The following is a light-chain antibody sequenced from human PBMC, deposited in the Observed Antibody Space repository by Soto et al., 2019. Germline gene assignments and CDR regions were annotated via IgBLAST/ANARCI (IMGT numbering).Light chain of an antibody. CDR1: QSVSSSY. J-gene: IGKJ1*01. CDR2: GAS. CDR3: QQYGRSPWT. V-gene: IGKV3-20*01. Sequence: EIVLTQSPGTLSLSPGERASLSCRASQSVSSSYLAWYQQKPGQAPRLLIYGASSRATGITDRFSGSGSGTDCTLTISRLEPEDFAVYYCQQYGRSPWTFGHGTKVESK.